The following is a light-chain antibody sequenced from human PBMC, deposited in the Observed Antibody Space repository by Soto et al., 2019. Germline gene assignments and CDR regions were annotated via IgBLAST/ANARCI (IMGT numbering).Light chain of an antibody. Sequence: EITLTQSPGTLSLSPGERATLSCRASQSVSDYLAWYQQKAGQPPRVLIYGASSRATGIPDRFSGSWSGTDFTLTISRLEPEDFAVYYCQQYGSSYTFGQGTKLEIK. CDR1: QSVSDY. V-gene: IGKV3-20*01. CDR3: QQYGSSYT. CDR2: GAS. J-gene: IGKJ2*01.